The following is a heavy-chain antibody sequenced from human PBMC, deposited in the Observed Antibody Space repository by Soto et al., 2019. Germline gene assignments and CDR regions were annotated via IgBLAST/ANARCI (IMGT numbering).Heavy chain of an antibody. CDR1: GYSFTSYW. Sequence: GESLKISCKGSGYSFTSYWIGWVRQMPGKGLEWMGIIYPGDSDTRYSPSFQGQVTISADKSISTAYLQWSSLKASDTAMYYCARGDYDFWSGPSDFDYWGQGTLVTVSS. CDR2: IYPGDSDT. CDR3: ARGDYDFWSGPSDFDY. J-gene: IGHJ4*02. D-gene: IGHD3-3*01. V-gene: IGHV5-51*01.